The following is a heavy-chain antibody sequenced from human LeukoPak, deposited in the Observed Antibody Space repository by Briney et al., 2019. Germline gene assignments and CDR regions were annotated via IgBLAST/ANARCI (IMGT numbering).Heavy chain of an antibody. J-gene: IGHJ4*02. D-gene: IGHD1-26*01. CDR3: ASGIRAFDN. CDR2: TYSGGST. CDR1: GFTVSSTY. Sequence: GGSLRLSCAASGFTVSSTYMSWVRQAPGKGLEWVSVTYSGGSTYYADSVKGRCTISRDNSKNTLYLQMNSLRGEDTAVYYCASGIRAFDNWGQGTLVTVSA. V-gene: IGHV3-66*01.